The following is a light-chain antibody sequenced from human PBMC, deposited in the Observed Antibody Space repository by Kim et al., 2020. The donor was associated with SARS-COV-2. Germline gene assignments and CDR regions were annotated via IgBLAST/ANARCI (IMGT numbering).Light chain of an antibody. CDR2: DND. CDR1: SSNIEINA. CDR3: ATWDDSLNGPV. V-gene: IGLV1-44*01. Sequence: GPRVTSSCSVSSSNIEINAVNWYQHLPGTAPKVLIYDNDGRPSGVPDHFSGSKSVTSASLAISGLQAEDEADYSCATWDDSLNGPVFGGGTQLTVL. J-gene: IGLJ3*02.